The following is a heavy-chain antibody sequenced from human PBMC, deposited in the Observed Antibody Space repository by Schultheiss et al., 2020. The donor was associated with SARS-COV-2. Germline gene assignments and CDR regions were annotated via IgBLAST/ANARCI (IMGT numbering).Heavy chain of an antibody. CDR3: ARDLYSSSWYKDYGMDV. CDR1: GGSVSSGSYY. Sequence: SETLSLTCTVSGGSVSSGSYYWSWIRQPPGKGLEWIGYIYPSGSTNYNPSLKSRVTMSVDTSKNQFSLKLSSVTAADTAVYYCARDLYSSSWYKDYGMDVWGQGTTVTVSS. V-gene: IGHV4-61*01. J-gene: IGHJ6*02. D-gene: IGHD6-13*01. CDR2: IYPSGST.